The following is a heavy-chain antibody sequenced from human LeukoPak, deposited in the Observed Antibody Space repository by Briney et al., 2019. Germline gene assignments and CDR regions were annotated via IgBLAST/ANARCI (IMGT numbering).Heavy chain of an antibody. V-gene: IGHV4-59*03. J-gene: IGHJ4*02. CDR1: GGSISSYY. D-gene: IGHD5-18*01. CDR3: AQGYRYGRFDY. CDR2: IHYSGGT. Sequence: KPSETLSLTCTVSGGSISSYYWSWIRRPPGKGLEWIGFIHYSGGTNYNPSLKSRVTISVDTSKNQFSLNLSSVTAADTAVYYCAQGYRYGRFDYWGQGTLVTVSS.